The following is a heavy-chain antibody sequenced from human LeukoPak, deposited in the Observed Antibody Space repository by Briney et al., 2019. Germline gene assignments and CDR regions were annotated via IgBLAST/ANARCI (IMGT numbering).Heavy chain of an antibody. D-gene: IGHD6-13*01. CDR3: ARYDSSWDSLDY. V-gene: IGHV4-59*01. Sequence: SETLSLTCTVSGGSINGYYWSWIRQPPGKGLEWIGSIHYSGSTNYNSSLKSRITMSVDTSKNQFSLKLSSVTAADTAVYYCARYDSSWDSLDYWGQGTLVTVSS. CDR2: IHYSGST. CDR1: GGSINGYY. J-gene: IGHJ4*02.